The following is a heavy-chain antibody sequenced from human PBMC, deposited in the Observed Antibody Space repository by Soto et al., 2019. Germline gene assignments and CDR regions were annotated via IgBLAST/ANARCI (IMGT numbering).Heavy chain of an antibody. CDR3: AKGHGDYPGNFFRS. D-gene: IGHD4-17*01. J-gene: IGHJ4*02. CDR2: ISGSGGSI. CDR1: GFDFSSYG. V-gene: IGHV3-23*01. Sequence: EVQLLESGGGLVQPGGSLRLSCGGSGFDFSSYGMTWVRQAPGKGLEWVASISGSGGSIHYADSVKGRFTISRDNSKNTLFLQMDSLRAEDTAVYYCAKGHGDYPGNFFRSWGQGTLLTVSS.